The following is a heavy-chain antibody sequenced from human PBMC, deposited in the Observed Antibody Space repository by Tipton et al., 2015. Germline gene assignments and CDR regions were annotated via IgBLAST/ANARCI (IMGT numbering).Heavy chain of an antibody. V-gene: IGHV4-38-2*01. Sequence: TLSLTCAVSAYSITSDYYWGWIRQPPGKGLEWIGSISHSGNTYYNPSLKSRVTISVDTSKNQFSLRVRSVTAADTAVYYCATSASHYGSGNFYNSLAFDIWGQGTMVTVSS. D-gene: IGHD3-10*01. CDR3: ATSASHYGSGNFYNSLAFDI. CDR2: ISHSGNT. CDR1: AYSITSDYY. J-gene: IGHJ3*02.